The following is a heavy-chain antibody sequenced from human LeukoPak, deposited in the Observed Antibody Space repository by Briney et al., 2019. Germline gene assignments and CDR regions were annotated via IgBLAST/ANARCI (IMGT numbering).Heavy chain of an antibody. CDR2: INQNGSTK. CDR3: ARDCGGDGDF. V-gene: IGHV3-7*01. Sequence: PGGSLRLSCAASGFTFSNYWMTWVRQAPGKGLEWVANINQNGSTKYYVDSVKGRFTISRDNAKNSLFLQMNSLRAEDRAVYYCARDCGGDGDFWGQGTLVTLSS. CDR1: GFTFSNYW. J-gene: IGHJ4*02. D-gene: IGHD2-21*01.